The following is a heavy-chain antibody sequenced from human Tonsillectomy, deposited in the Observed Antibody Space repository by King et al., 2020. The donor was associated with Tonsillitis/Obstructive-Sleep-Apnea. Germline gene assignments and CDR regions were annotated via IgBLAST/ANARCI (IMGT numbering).Heavy chain of an antibody. Sequence: VQLVESGGGLVKPGGSLRLSCAASGFTFSDHYMSWIRQAPGKGLEWLSSISSGTSYTNYADSVKGRFTVSRDNAKNSLYLQMNSLRDDDTAVYYCARRPEIAVVNYWYFDVWGRGTLVTVSS. CDR3: ARRPEIAVVNYWYFDV. CDR2: ISSGTSYT. CDR1: GFTFSDHY. D-gene: IGHD6-19*01. J-gene: IGHJ2*01. V-gene: IGHV3-11*06.